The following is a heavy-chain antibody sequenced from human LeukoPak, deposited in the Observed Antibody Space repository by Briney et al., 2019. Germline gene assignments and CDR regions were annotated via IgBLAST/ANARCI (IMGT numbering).Heavy chain of an antibody. V-gene: IGHV3-49*03. CDR2: IRSKAYGGTT. D-gene: IGHD3-3*01. CDR3: TPNDFWAPSYYYGMDV. J-gene: IGHJ6*02. Sequence: GGSLRLSCTASGFTFGDYAMSWFRQAPGKGLEWVGFIRSKAYGGTTEYAASVKGRFTISRDDSKSIAYLQMSSLKTEDTAVYYCTPNDFWAPSYYYGMDVWGQGTTVTVSS. CDR1: GFTFGDYA.